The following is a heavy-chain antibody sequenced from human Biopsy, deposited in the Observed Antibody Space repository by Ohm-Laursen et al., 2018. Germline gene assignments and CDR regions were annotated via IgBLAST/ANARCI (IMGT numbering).Heavy chain of an antibody. D-gene: IGHD1/OR15-1a*01. V-gene: IGHV3-23*01. CDR2: ISGSAGST. Sequence: GSLRLSCAASGFTFSNYAMSWVRQAPGKGLEWVSAISGSAGSTNYADTVKGRFTNSRDNSKNTLYLLLNSLRAEDTSLYYCAKKNPSTIYYYYGMDVWGQGTTVTVSS. J-gene: IGHJ6*02. CDR3: AKKNPSTIYYYYGMDV. CDR1: GFTFSNYA.